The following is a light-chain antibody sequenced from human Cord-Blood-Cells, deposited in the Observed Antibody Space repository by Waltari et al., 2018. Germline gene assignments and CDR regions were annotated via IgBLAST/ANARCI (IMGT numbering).Light chain of an antibody. CDR1: QSLLHSNGYNY. CDR2: LGS. J-gene: IGKJ4*01. CDR3: MQALQTPLT. V-gene: IGKV2-28*01. Sequence: DIVMTQSPLSLPVTPGGPASISCRSSQSLLHSNGYNYLDWYLQKPGQSPQLLIYLGSNRASGGPDRFSGSGSGTDFTLKISRVEAEDVGVYYCMQALQTPLTLGGGTKVEIK.